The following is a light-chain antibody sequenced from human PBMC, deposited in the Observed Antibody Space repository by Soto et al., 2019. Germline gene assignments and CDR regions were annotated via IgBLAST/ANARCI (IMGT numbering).Light chain of an antibody. Sequence: EIVLTQSPATLSLSPGERATLSCRASQSVSDYLAWYQQKPGQAPRLLIYDASNRATGIPARFSGSGFGTDFTLTISSLEPEDFAVYHCEQRSIWPLYTFGQGTRLEIK. J-gene: IGKJ5*01. CDR3: EQRSIWPLYT. CDR2: DAS. CDR1: QSVSDY. V-gene: IGKV3-11*01.